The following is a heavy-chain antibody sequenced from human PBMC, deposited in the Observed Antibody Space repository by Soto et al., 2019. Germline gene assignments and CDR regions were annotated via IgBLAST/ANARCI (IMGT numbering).Heavy chain of an antibody. CDR1: GFTFLSSA. V-gene: IGHV1-58*02. J-gene: IGHJ4*02. D-gene: IGHD1-26*01. CDR3: AARGSYHEFDY. Sequence: SVKVSCKTSGFTFLSSAMQWVRQARGQRLEWIGWIVVGSGNTNYAQKFQERVTITRDMSTSTAYMELSSLRSEDTAAYYCAARGSYHEFDYWGQGTLVTVSS. CDR2: IVVGSGNT.